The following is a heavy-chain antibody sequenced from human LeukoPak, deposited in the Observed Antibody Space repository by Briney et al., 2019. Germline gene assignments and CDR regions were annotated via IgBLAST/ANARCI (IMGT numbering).Heavy chain of an antibody. J-gene: IGHJ6*02. CDR2: XDPEDGET. D-gene: IGHD6-6*01. V-gene: IGHV1-24*01. CDR1: GXTXTXLS. CDR3: ATGVAAQRYYYYGMDV. Sequence: GASVKVSCKVSGXTXTXLSMHWVXQXXGXXXXWXGGXDPEDGETIYAQKFQGRVTMTEDTSTDTAYMELSSLRSEDTAVYYCATGVAAQRYYYYGMDVWGQGTTVTVSS.